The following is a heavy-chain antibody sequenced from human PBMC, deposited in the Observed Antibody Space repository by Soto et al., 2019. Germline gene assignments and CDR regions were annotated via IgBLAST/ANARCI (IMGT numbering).Heavy chain of an antibody. CDR1: GGSISSGGYY. CDR2: IYYSGST. J-gene: IGHJ6*02. D-gene: IGHD2-2*01. CDR3: ARVAIVVVPAAIAGMDV. V-gene: IGHV4-31*03. Sequence: QVQLQESGPGLVKPSQTLSLTCTVSGGSISSGGYYWSWIRQQPGKGLEWIGYIYYSGSTYYNPSLKSRVTISVDTSKNQFSLKLSSVTAADTAVYYCARVAIVVVPAAIAGMDVWGQGTTVTVSS.